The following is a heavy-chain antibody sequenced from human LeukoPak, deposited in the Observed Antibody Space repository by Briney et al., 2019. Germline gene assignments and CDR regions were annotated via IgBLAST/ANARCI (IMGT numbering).Heavy chain of an antibody. CDR2: IKQDGSEK. CDR1: GFTFSSYA. CDR3: ARVLQYSGSSRHFDY. J-gene: IGHJ4*02. Sequence: PGGSLRLSCAASGFTFSSYAMHWVRQAPGKGLEWVANIKQDGSEKYYVDSLKGRFTISRDNAKNSLYLQMNSLRVEDTAVYYCARVLQYSGSSRHFDYWGQGALVTVSS. D-gene: IGHD1-26*01. V-gene: IGHV3-7*03.